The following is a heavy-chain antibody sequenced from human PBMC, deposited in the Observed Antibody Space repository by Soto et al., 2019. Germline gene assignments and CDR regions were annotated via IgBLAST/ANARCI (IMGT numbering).Heavy chain of an antibody. D-gene: IGHD6-13*01. Sequence: PSETLSLTCTVSGGSISSYYWSWIRQPPGKGLEWIGYIYYSGSTNYNPSLKSRVTISVDTSKNQFSLKLSSVTAADTAVYYCARHSRIAAAGTYGMDVWGQGTTVTVSS. CDR2: IYYSGST. V-gene: IGHV4-59*08. CDR3: ARHSRIAAAGTYGMDV. CDR1: GGSISSYY. J-gene: IGHJ6*02.